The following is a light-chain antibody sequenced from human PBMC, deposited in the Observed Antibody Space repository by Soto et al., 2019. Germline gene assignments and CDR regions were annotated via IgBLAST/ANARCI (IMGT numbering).Light chain of an antibody. Sequence: DIQMTQSPSSLSSSLVYRFTITCLAGQTVTDYLNWYQHKPGKAPKLLIYSASTLQSGVPSRFSGSGSGTEFTLTISSLQPDDFATYYCQHYNSYSEAFGQGTKVDIK. CDR2: SAS. J-gene: IGKJ1*01. V-gene: IGKV1-5*01. CDR3: QHYNSYSEA. CDR1: QTVTDY.